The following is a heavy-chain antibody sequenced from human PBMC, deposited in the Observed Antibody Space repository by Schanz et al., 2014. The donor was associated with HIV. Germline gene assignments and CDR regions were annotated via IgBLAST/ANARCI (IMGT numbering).Heavy chain of an antibody. D-gene: IGHD2-15*01. Sequence: QVQLVQSGAEVKKPGSSVKVSCKASGGNFSSYGISWVRQAPGQGLEWMGWISPYNGNTNYAQNLQDRVTMTTDTSTSTAYMELRSLTSDDTAVYYCARAYCSGGSCHDYWGQGTLVTVSS. J-gene: IGHJ4*02. CDR2: ISPYNGNT. CDR3: ARAYCSGGSCHDY. V-gene: IGHV1-18*01. CDR1: GGNFSSYG.